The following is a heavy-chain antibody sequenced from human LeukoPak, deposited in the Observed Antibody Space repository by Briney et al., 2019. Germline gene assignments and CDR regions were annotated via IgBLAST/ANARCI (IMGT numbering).Heavy chain of an antibody. CDR1: GFTFTKYV. V-gene: IGHV3-23*01. CDR2: ISSSGDKT. D-gene: IGHD1-26*01. Sequence: PGGSLRLSCGASGFTFTKYVMSWVRQGPGKGLEWVSAISSSGDKTHYVDSVKGRFTISRDNSRNTVYLQMNSLRVEDAALYYCAKGLEPATDVKQTFDFWGQGALVTVSS. CDR3: AKGLEPATDVKQTFDF. J-gene: IGHJ4*02.